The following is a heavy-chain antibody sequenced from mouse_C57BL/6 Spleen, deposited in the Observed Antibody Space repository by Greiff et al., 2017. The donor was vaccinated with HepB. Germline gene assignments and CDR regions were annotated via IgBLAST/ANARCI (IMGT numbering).Heavy chain of an antibody. CDR3: ARRGNYYYCSVWYFDV. V-gene: IGHV8-12*01. CDR1: GFSLSTSGMG. J-gene: IGHJ1*03. D-gene: IGHD1-1*01. Sequence: QVTLKVSGPGLLQSSQPLSLTCSFSGFSLSTSGMGVRWIRQPSGKGLEWLAHIYWDDDKRYNPSLKSRLTISKDTSRTQVFLKITRVDTADTATYYCARRGNYYYCSVWYFDVWGTGTTVTVSS. CDR2: IYWDDDK.